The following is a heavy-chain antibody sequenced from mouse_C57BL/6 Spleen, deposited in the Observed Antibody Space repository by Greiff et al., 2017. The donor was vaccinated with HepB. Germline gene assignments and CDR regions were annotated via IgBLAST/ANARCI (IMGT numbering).Heavy chain of an antibody. J-gene: IGHJ2*01. CDR2: IYPSDSET. V-gene: IGHV1-61*01. CDR1: GYTFTSYW. CDR3: ARGYGYSFDY. D-gene: IGHD2-2*01. Sequence: VQLQQPGAELVRPGSSVKLSCKASGYTFTSYWMDWVKQRPGQGLEWIGNIYPSDSETHYNQKFKDKATLTVDKSSSTAYMQLSSLTSEDSAVYYCARGYGYSFDYWGQGTTLTVSS.